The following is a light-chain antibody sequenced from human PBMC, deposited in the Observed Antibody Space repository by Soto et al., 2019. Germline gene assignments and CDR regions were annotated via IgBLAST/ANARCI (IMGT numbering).Light chain of an antibody. V-gene: IGKV1-39*01. Sequence: DIQMTQSPSSLSASVGDRVTITCRASQSISSYLNWYQQKPGKAPKLLIYAASSLQSGGPSRFSGSGSGTDCTLTISSLQPEDFATDYCQQSYSTPPYTFGQGTKLEIK. CDR3: QQSYSTPPYT. CDR1: QSISSY. J-gene: IGKJ2*01. CDR2: AAS.